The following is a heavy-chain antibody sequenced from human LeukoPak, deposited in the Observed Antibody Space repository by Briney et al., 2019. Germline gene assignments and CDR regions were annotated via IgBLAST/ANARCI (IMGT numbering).Heavy chain of an antibody. Sequence: GGSLRLSCAASGFSFSSYAMSWVRQAPGKGLEWVSIISGSGTNTDYADSVKGRFTISRDNSKNTLYLQMNSLRAEDTAIYYCAKPRVNYYYYGMDVWGQGTTVTVSS. J-gene: IGHJ6*02. V-gene: IGHV3-23*01. CDR3: AKPRVNYYYYGMDV. CDR1: GFSFSSYA. CDR2: ISGSGTNT.